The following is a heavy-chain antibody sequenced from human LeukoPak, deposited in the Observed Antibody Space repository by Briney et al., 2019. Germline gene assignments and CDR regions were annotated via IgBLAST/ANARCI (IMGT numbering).Heavy chain of an antibody. CDR1: GFTFSSYS. J-gene: IGHJ6*03. CDR3: ARDSLAGDFWSGYYQSAYYYYYMDV. V-gene: IGHV3-21*01. D-gene: IGHD3-3*01. Sequence: GGSLRLSCAASGFTFSSYSMNWVRQAPGKGLEWVSSISSSSSYIYYADSVKGRFTISRDNAKNSLYLQMNSLRAEDTAVYYCARDSLAGDFWSGYYQSAYYYYYMDVWGKGTTVTVSS. CDR2: ISSSSSYI.